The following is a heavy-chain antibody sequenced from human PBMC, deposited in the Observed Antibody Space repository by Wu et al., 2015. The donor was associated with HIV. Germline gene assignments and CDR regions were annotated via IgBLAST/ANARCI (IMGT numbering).Heavy chain of an antibody. D-gene: IGHD3-22*01. J-gene: IGHJ4*02. CDR2: IIPLIGTT. V-gene: IGHV1-69*05. Sequence: QVRLLQSGAEVRTPGSSVKVPCLTSGYTFNRYPINWLRQVPGQGLEWMGVIIPLIGTTHYSQKFQGRLTISTGSSATTAYLELRNLTSDDTALYFCAREGYDDKSHQFLVDYFYAMDVWAEGTVVLVSS. CDR3: AREGYDDKSHQFLVDYFYAMDV. CDR1: GYTFNRYP.